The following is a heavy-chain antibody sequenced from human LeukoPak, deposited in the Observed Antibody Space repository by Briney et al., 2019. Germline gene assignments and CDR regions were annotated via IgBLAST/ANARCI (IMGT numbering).Heavy chain of an antibody. CDR2: ITISSSTT. V-gene: IGHV3-48*01. CDR1: GFTFSSYA. CDR3: SREDY. J-gene: IGHJ4*02. Sequence: GGSLRLSCAASGFTFSSYAMSWVRQAPGKGLEWVSYITISSSTTYYADSVKGRFTISRDNAKNSLYLQMNSLTAGDTAVYYCSREDYWGQGTLVTVSS.